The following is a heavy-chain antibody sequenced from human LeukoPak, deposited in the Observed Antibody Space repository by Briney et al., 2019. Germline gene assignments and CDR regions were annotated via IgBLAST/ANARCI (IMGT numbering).Heavy chain of an antibody. D-gene: IGHD3-22*01. V-gene: IGHV3-30*18. CDR2: ISYDGSNK. Sequence: TGGSLRLSCAASGFTFSSYGMHWVRQAPGKGLEWVAVISYDGSNKYYADSVKGRFTISRDNSKNTLYLQMNSLRAEDTAVYYCVKQTRPMDSSGYYYGYWGQGTLVTVSS. CDR1: GFTFSSYG. J-gene: IGHJ4*02. CDR3: VKQTRPMDSSGYYYGY.